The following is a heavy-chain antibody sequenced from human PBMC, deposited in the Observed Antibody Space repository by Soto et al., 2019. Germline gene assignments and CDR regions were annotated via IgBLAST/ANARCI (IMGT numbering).Heavy chain of an antibody. CDR1: GYTFTSYG. D-gene: IGHD4-4*01. V-gene: IGHV1-18*01. Sequence: ASVKVSCKASGYTFTSYGISWVRQATGQGLEWMGWISAYNGNTNYAQKLQGRVTMTTDTSTSTAYMELRSLRSDDTAVYYCAREGEDSNYPTPYDYWGQGTLVTVSS. CDR3: AREGEDSNYPTPYDY. J-gene: IGHJ4*02. CDR2: ISAYNGNT.